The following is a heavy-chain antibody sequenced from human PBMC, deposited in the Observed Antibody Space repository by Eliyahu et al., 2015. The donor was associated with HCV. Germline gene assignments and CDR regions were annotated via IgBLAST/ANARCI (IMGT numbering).Heavy chain of an antibody. CDR3: AREKMVTAASRYFDY. J-gene: IGHJ4*02. V-gene: IGHV3-53*01. CDR1: GFTVSSNY. CDR2: IYSGGST. D-gene: IGHD2-21*02. Sequence: EVQLVESGGGLIQPGGSLRLSCAASGFTVSSNYMSWVRQAPGKGLEWVSVIYSGGSTYYADSVKGRFTISRDNSKNTLYLQMNSLRAEDTAVYYCAREKMVTAASRYFDYWGQGTLVTVSS.